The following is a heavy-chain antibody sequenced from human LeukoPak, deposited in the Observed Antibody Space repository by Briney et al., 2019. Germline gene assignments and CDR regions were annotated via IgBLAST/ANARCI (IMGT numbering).Heavy chain of an antibody. CDR3: ARGRLSTVDPEEGYYYYMDV. J-gene: IGHJ6*03. D-gene: IGHD5/OR15-5a*01. CDR1: GFTFSSHS. CDR2: ISSSSSYI. V-gene: IGHV3-21*01. Sequence: PGGSLRLSCAASGFTFSSHSMNWARQAPGKGLEWVSSISSSSSYIYYADSVKGRFTISRDNAKNSLYLQMNSLRAEDTAVYYCARGRLSTVDPEEGYYYYMDVWGKGTTVTVSS.